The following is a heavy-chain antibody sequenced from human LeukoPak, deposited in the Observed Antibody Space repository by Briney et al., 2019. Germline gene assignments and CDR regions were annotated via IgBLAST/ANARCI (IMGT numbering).Heavy chain of an antibody. J-gene: IGHJ2*01. Sequence: GGSLRLFCEASGFTFGTYGMTWVRQAPGKGLEWVSGITGSSTWTYYADSVRGRFTISRDNSKNTLHLQMNNLTADDTAIYYCARELVSLGTGYFDLWGRGTLVTVSS. CDR2: ITGSSTWT. CDR1: GFTFGTYG. D-gene: IGHD7-27*01. V-gene: IGHV3-23*01. CDR3: ARELVSLGTGYFDL.